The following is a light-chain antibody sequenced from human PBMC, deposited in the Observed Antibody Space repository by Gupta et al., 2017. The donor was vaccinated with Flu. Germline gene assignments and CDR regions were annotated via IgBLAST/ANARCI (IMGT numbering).Light chain of an antibody. CDR1: QSISSY. CDR3: KQSLQTRWT. V-gene: IGKV1-39*01. Sequence: DIQMTPSPSSLSASVGDRVTITCRASQSISSYLNWYQQKPGKAPKLLIYAASSLQSGVPSRFSGSGSGTDFTLKISSLKTEDVATYYCKQSLQTRWTFGQGTKVEIK. CDR2: AAS. J-gene: IGKJ1*01.